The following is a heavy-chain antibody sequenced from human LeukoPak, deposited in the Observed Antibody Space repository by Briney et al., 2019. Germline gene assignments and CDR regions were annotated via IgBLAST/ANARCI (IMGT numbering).Heavy chain of an antibody. CDR3: ARVGSSSWYKWFES. CDR1: GYTFTGYY. D-gene: IGHD6-13*01. J-gene: IGHJ5*01. Sequence: ASVKVCCKASGYTFTGYYMHWVRQAPGQGLEWMGWSNPNSGGTNYAQKFQGWVTMTRDTSISTAYMELSRLRSDDTAVYYCARVGSSSWYKWFESWGQGTLVTASS. CDR2: SNPNSGGT. V-gene: IGHV1-2*04.